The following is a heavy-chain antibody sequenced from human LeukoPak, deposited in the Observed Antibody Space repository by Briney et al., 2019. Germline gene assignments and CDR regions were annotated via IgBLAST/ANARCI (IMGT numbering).Heavy chain of an antibody. V-gene: IGHV1-2*06. CDR3: ASPQWLNYDSSGYYGDY. CDR2: INPNSGGT. J-gene: IGHJ4*02. CDR1: GYTFTGYY. D-gene: IGHD3-22*01. Sequence: ASVKVSCKASGYTFTGYYMHWVRQAPGQGLEWMGRINPNSGGTNYAQKFQGRVTMTRDTSISTAYMELSRLRSDDTAVYYCASPQWLNYDSSGYYGDYWGQGTLVTVSS.